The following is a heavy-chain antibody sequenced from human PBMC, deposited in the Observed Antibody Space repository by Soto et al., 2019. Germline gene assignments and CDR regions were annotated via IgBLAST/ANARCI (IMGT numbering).Heavy chain of an antibody. D-gene: IGHD6-6*01. Sequence: SQTLSLTCAISGDSVSSNSAAWNWIRQSPSGGLEWLGRTYYRSKWYNDYAVSVKSRITINPDTSKNQFSLQLNSVTPEDTAVYYCASGYSSSHLSHYYYGMDVWGQGTTVTVSS. CDR2: TYYRSKWYN. CDR1: GDSVSSNSAA. V-gene: IGHV6-1*01. CDR3: ASGYSSSHLSHYYYGMDV. J-gene: IGHJ6*02.